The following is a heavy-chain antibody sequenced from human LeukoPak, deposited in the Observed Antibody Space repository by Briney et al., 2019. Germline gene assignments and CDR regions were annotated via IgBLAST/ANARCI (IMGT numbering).Heavy chain of an antibody. D-gene: IGHD5-24*01. J-gene: IGHJ5*02. CDR3: ARAKDGYNNWFDL. Sequence: SETLSLTCTVSGGSISSYYWSWIRQPPGKGLEWIGYIYYSGSTNYNPSLKSRVTISVDTSKNQFSLKLSSVTAADTAVYYCARAKDGYNNWFDLWGQGTLVTVSS. CDR1: GGSISSYY. V-gene: IGHV4-59*01. CDR2: IYYSGST.